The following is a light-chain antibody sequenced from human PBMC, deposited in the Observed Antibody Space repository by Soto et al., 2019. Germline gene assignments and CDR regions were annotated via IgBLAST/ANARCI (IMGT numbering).Light chain of an antibody. CDR3: SSYTSSSTFWL. Sequence: QSALTQPASVSGSPGQSITISCTGTSSDVGGYNYVSWYQQHPGKAPKLMIYEVSNRPSGVSNRFSGSKSGNTASLTISGLLAEDEADYYCSSYTSSSTFWLFVGGTKLTVL. V-gene: IGLV2-14*01. CDR2: EVS. CDR1: SSDVGGYNY. J-gene: IGLJ3*02.